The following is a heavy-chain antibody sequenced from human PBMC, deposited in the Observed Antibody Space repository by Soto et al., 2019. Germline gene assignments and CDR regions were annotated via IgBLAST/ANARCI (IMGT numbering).Heavy chain of an antibody. J-gene: IGHJ6*02. V-gene: IGHV3-66*01. CDR2: IYSGGST. CDR3: ARDVWVSPRTYGMDV. D-gene: IGHD6-13*01. CDR1: GFTVSSNY. Sequence: EVQLVESGGGLVQPGGSLRLSCAASGFTVSSNYMSWVRQAPGKGLEWVSVIYSGGSTYYADSVKGRFTISRDNSKNTLYLQMNSLRAEDTAVYYCARDVWVSPRTYGMDVWGQGTTVTVSS.